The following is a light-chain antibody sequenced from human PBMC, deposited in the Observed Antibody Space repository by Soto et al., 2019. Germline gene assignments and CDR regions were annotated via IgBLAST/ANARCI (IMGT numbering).Light chain of an antibody. CDR3: SSYTSSNAEV. CDR2: DVT. J-gene: IGLJ1*01. CDR1: SHDVGGYNY. V-gene: IGLV2-14*03. Sequence: QSALTQPVSVSGSLGQSITISCTGTSHDVGGYNYVSWYQHHPGKAPKLIICDVTDRPSGISYRFSASKSGNTASLTISGLQAEDEADYYCSSYTSSNAEVFGTGTKLTVL.